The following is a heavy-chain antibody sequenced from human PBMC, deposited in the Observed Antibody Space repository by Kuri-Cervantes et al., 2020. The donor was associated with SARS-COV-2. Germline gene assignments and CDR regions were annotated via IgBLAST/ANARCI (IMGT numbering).Heavy chain of an antibody. CDR3: ARQMMSSITIFGVVITRNWFDP. Sequence: ESLKISCTVPGGSISSYYWSWIRQPAGKGLEWIGRIYTSGSTNYNPSLKSRVTMSVDTSKNQFSLKLSSVTAADTAVYYCARQMMSSITIFGVVITRNWFDPWGQGTLVTVSS. D-gene: IGHD3-3*01. CDR1: GGSISSYY. CDR2: IYTSGST. J-gene: IGHJ5*02. V-gene: IGHV4-4*07.